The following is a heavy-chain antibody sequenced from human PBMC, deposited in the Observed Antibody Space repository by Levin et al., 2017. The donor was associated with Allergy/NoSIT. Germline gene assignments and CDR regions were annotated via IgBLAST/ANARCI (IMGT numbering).Heavy chain of an antibody. J-gene: IGHJ4*02. Sequence: KISCKAFGGTLRNYPISWVRQAPGQGLEWMGGIIPAFASTNYAQKFQGRVTITADESTRTAYMELRSLRSEDTAVYFCARPRGGFYGSGRFDSWGQGTLVTVSS. V-gene: IGHV1-69*01. CDR2: IIPAFAST. CDR3: ARPRGGFYGSGRFDS. CDR1: GGTLRNYP. D-gene: IGHD3-10*01.